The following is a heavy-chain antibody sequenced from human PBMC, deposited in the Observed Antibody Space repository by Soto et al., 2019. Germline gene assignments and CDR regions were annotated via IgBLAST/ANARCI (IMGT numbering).Heavy chain of an antibody. J-gene: IGHJ2*01. CDR1: GDIFSSYP. D-gene: IGHD3-10*01. V-gene: IGHV1-69*01. CDR3: ARDRGSQNWYFGV. CDR2: IVPLLGTA. Sequence: QVQLVQSGAEVKKPGSSVKVSCKASGDIFSSYPFSWVRQAPGQGLEWMGGIVPLLGTADYAQKFQDRVTITADDSTSTVYMELSSLRSEDTAVYYCARDRGSQNWYFGVWGRGTLVSVSS.